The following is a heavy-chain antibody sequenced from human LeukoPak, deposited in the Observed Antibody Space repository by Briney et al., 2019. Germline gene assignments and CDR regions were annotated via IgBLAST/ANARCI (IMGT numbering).Heavy chain of an antibody. V-gene: IGHV3-11*01. CDR3: ARDSVVRGVIFRFDP. CDR2: ISSSGSTI. D-gene: IGHD3-10*01. J-gene: IGHJ5*02. Sequence: GGSLRLSCAASGFTFSDYYMSWIRQAPGEWLEWFSYISSSGSTIYYADSVKGRFTISRDNAKNSLYLQMNSLRAEDTAVYYCARDSVVRGVIFRFDPWGQGTLVTVSS. CDR1: GFTFSDYY.